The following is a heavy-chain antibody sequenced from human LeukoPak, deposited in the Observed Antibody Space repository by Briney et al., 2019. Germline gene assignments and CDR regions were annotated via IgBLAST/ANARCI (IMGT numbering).Heavy chain of an antibody. Sequence: PGGSLRLSCAASGFTFSDFYMIWIRQAPGKGLEWVSYNSSSGMTIYYADSVKGRFTISRDNAKNSLYLQMNSLRAEDTAVYYCTPVAFDIWGQGTMVTVSS. CDR2: NSSSGMTI. CDR3: TPVAFDI. J-gene: IGHJ3*02. CDR1: GFTFSDFY. V-gene: IGHV3-11*01.